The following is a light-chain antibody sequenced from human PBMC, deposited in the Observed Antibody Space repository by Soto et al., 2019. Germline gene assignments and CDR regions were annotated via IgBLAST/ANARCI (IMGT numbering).Light chain of an antibody. Sequence: EIVLTQSPGTLSLSPGERATLSCRASQSVSSSFLAWYQQKPGQAPRLLIYGASSRATGIPDRFSGSGSGTAFSLTISRLEPDDFAVYYCHQYDNSPLTFGGGTKVEIK. J-gene: IGKJ4*01. CDR3: HQYDNSPLT. CDR1: QSVSSSF. CDR2: GAS. V-gene: IGKV3-20*01.